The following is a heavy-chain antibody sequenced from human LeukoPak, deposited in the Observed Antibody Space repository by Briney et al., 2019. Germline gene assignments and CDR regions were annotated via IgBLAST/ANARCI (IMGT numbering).Heavy chain of an antibody. CDR1: GFTFSSYG. D-gene: IGHD3-3*01. V-gene: IGHV3-30*02. Sequence: GGSLRLSCAASGFTFSSYGMHWVRQAPGKGLEWVTFIRYDGSNKYYADSVKGRFTISREDSKNTLYLQMNSLRAEDTAVYYCAKDVGRYGFWSGLGYWGQGTLVTVSS. CDR2: IRYDGSNK. J-gene: IGHJ4*02. CDR3: AKDVGRYGFWSGLGY.